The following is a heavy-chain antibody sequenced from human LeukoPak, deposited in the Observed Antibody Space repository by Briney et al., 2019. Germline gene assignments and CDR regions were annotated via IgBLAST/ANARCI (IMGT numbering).Heavy chain of an antibody. CDR2: IYHSGST. CDR3: ARHGGVSQNTLFDY. D-gene: IGHD2-15*01. Sequence: SETLSLTCTVSAYSISSGYYWGWIRQLPGKGLECIGTIYHSGSTYYNPSLKSRVTISVDTSKNQFSLRLSSVTAADTAVYYCARHGGVSQNTLFDYWGQGSLVTISS. CDR1: AYSISSGYY. V-gene: IGHV4-38-2*02. J-gene: IGHJ4*02.